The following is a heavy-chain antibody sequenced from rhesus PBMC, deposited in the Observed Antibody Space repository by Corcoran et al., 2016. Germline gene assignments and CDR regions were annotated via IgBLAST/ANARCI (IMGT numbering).Heavy chain of an antibody. CDR3: ARIWRSGLQLPYYGLDS. Sequence: QVQLVQSGAEVKKPGASVKLSCKASGYTFTSYSINWVRQAPGQGLEWMGWINPSNGNTGYAQKFQGRVTMTRDTSPSTAYMELSSLRSEDTAVYYCARIWRSGLQLPYYGLDSWGQGVVVTVSS. V-gene: IGHV1-200*01. D-gene: IGHD1-44*01. CDR1: GYTFTSYS. CDR2: INPSNGNT. J-gene: IGHJ6*01.